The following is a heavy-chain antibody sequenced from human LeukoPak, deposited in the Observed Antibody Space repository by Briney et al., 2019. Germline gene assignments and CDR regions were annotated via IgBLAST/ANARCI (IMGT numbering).Heavy chain of an antibody. CDR3: VSAYCGGDCYHSLLAN. V-gene: IGHV4-30-2*01. D-gene: IGHD2-21*02. Sequence: PSQTLSPTCAVSGVSIGSGGYSWSWVRLPPGKGLEWIGYIYHSGSSYYNPSLKSQVTIPMDRSKNQFSLRLTSMTAADTAVYYCVSAYCGGDCYHSLLANWGQGILVTVSS. CDR2: IYHSGSS. CDR1: GVSIGSGGYS. J-gene: IGHJ4*02.